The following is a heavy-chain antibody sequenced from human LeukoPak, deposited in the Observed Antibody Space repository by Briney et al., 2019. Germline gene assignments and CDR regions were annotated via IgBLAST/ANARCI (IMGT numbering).Heavy chain of an antibody. J-gene: IGHJ4*02. CDR1: GGTFSSYA. V-gene: IGHV1-69*05. Sequence: ASLKVSCKASGGTFSSYAISWVRQAPGQGLEWMGGIIPIFGTANYAQKFQGRVAITTDESTSTAYMELSSLRSEDTAVYYCARDVDIGVFGYWGQGTLVTVSS. CDR2: IIPIFGTA. CDR3: ARDVDIGVFGY. D-gene: IGHD5-12*01.